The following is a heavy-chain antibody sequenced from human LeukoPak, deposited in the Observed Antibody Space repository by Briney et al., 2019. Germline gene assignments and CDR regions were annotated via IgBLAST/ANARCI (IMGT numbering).Heavy chain of an antibody. D-gene: IGHD3-10*01. V-gene: IGHV3-11*01. CDR1: GFTFSDYY. CDR2: ISSSGSTI. J-gene: IGHJ2*01. Sequence: GGSLRLSCAASGFTFSDYYMSWIRQAPGKGLEWVSYISSSGSTIYYADSVKGRFTISRDNSKNTLYLQMNSLRAEDTAVYYCAKVPGSGSYVAHWYFDLWGRGTLVTVSS. CDR3: AKVPGSGSYVAHWYFDL.